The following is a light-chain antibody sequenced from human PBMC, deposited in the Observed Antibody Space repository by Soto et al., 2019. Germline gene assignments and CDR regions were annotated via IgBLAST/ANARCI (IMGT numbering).Light chain of an antibody. V-gene: IGKV3-20*01. Sequence: EIVLTQSPGTPSFSPGERATLSCRASQSVSSSYLAWYQQKPGQAPRLLIYGASSRATGIPDRFSGSGSGTEFTLTISSLQSEDFAVYYCQQYNNWPLTFGGGTKVDIK. CDR2: GAS. J-gene: IGKJ4*01. CDR3: QQYNNWPLT. CDR1: QSVSSSY.